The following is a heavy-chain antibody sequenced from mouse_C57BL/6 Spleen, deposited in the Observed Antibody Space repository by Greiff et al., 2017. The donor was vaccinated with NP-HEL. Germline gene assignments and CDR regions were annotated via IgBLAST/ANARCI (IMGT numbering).Heavy chain of an antibody. J-gene: IGHJ1*03. CDR1: GYTFTSYW. Sequence: VQLQQSGTELVKPGASVKLSCKASGYTFTSYWMHWVKQRPGQGLEWIGNINPSNGGTNYNEKFKSKATLTVDKSSSTAYMQLSSLTSEDSAVYYCANTVVATDWYFDVWGTGTTVTVSS. V-gene: IGHV1-53*01. CDR2: INPSNGGT. D-gene: IGHD1-1*01. CDR3: ANTVVATDWYFDV.